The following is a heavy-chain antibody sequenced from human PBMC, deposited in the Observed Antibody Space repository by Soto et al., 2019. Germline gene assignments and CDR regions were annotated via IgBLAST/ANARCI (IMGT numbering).Heavy chain of an antibody. CDR2: IIPFFGTP. V-gene: IGHV1-69*12. J-gene: IGHJ4*02. CDR1: GGNLSKSA. CDR3: ASKYNLNV. Sequence: QVQLVQSGAEVKKPGSSVKVSCKASGGNLSKSAITWVRQAPGQGLEWMGGIIPFFGTPNYAQKFQGRVTVVADESTNTAYMELRRLKSEDTAVYYCASKYNLNVWGQGTLVTVSS. D-gene: IGHD1-1*01.